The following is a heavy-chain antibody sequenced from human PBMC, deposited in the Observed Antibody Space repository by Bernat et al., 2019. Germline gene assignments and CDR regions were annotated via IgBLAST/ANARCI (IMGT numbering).Heavy chain of an antibody. CDR3: ARDCLAVGRGHYDTCIAFDI. D-gene: IGHD3-22*01. CDR2: ISAYNGNT. CDR1: GYTFTSYG. J-gene: IGHJ3*02. Sequence: QVQLVQSGAEVKKPGASVKVSCKASGYTFTSYGISWVRQAPGQGLEWMGWISAYNGNTNYAQKLQGRVTMTTDTSTSTAYMELRSLRSDETAVYYCARDCLAVGRGHYDTCIAFDIWGQGTMVTVSS. V-gene: IGHV1-18*01.